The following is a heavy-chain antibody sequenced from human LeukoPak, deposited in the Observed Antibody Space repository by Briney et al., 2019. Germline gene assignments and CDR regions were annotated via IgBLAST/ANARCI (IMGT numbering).Heavy chain of an antibody. CDR3: ARVYYDFWSGYYVAHDAFDI. V-gene: IGHV1-8*01. D-gene: IGHD3-3*01. J-gene: IGHJ3*02. CDR2: MNPNSGNT. CDR1: GYTFTSYD. Sequence: GASVKVSCKASGYTFTSYDINWVRQATGQGLEWMGWMNPNSGNTGYAQKFQGRVTMTRNTSISTAYVELSSLRSEDTAVYYCARVYYDFWSGYYVAHDAFDIWGQGTMVTVSS.